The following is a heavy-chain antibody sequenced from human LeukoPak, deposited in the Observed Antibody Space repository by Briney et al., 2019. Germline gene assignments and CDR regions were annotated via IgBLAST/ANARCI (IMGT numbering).Heavy chain of an antibody. Sequence: SETLSLTCTVSGGSISSSSYYWGWIRQPPGKGLGWIGSIYYSGSTYYNPSLKSRVTISVDTSKNQFSLKLSSVTAADTAVYYCARRVSRGDYYFDYWGQGTLVTVSS. D-gene: IGHD3-3*01. CDR3: ARRVSRGDYYFDY. V-gene: IGHV4-39*01. CDR2: IYYSGST. J-gene: IGHJ4*02. CDR1: GGSISSSSYY.